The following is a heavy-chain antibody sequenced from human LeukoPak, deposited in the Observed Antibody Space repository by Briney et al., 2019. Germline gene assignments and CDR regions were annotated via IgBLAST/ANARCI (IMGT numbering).Heavy chain of an antibody. CDR2: VGIAADT. V-gene: IGHV3-13*01. CDR1: GFTFSDHA. Sequence: GGSLRLSCAASGFTFSDHAMHWVRQAPGKGLEWVSAVGIAADTFYSGSVKGRFTISRENAKNSLYLQTNSLRVEDTAVYYCVRQKKSHGNFDYWGQGTLVTVSS. D-gene: IGHD1-26*01. J-gene: IGHJ4*02. CDR3: VRQKKSHGNFDY.